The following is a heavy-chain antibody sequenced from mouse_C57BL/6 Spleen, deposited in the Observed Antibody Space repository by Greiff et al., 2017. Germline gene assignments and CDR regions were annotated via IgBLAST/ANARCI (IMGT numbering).Heavy chain of an antibody. CDR2: IWSGGST. J-gene: IGHJ2*01. CDR1: GFSLTSYG. CDR3: ARTEVVARGGFGY. V-gene: IGHV2-2*01. Sequence: VQLQQSGPGLVQPSQSLSITCTVSGFSLTSYGVHWVRQSPGKGLEWLGVIWSGGSTDYNAAFISSLSISKDNSKFQVFFKMNSLQADDTAIYYCARTEVVARGGFGYWGQGTTLTVSS. D-gene: IGHD1-1*01.